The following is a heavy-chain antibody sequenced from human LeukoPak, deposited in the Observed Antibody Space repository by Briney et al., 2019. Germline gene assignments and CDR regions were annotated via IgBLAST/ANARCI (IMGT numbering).Heavy chain of an antibody. CDR2: INPSGGST. Sequence: ASVKVSCKASGYTITNYYMHWVRQAPGQGLEWMGIINPSGGSTNYAQKFQGRVTMTRDTSTSTVYMELSSLRSEDTAVYYCAREHSGYDSWGQGTLLTVSS. CDR1: GYTITNYY. V-gene: IGHV1-46*01. CDR3: AREHSGYDS. D-gene: IGHD5-12*01. J-gene: IGHJ5*02.